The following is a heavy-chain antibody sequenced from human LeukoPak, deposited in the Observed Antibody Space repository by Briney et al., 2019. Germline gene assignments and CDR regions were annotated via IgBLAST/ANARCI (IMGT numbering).Heavy chain of an antibody. V-gene: IGHV3-7*01. CDR3: ARDLGHTGYDLYDY. D-gene: IGHD5-12*01. CDR1: GINFRGYW. Sequence: GGSLRLSCVVSGINFRGYWMAWVRPAPGKGLEWVANMKQDGSEKYYVDSVKGRFTISRDNAKNSLYLEMNSLRVEDTAVYYCARDLGHTGYDLYDYWGQGALVTVSS. J-gene: IGHJ4*02. CDR2: MKQDGSEK.